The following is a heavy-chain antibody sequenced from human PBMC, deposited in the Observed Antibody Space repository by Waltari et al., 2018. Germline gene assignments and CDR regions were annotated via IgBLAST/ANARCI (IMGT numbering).Heavy chain of an antibody. Sequence: QVQLQESGPGLVKPSETLSLTCTVSGGSISSYYWSWIRQRPGKGLEWSGYIYYSGSTNYNPSLKSRVTISVDTSKNQFSLKLSSVTAADTAVYYCARSGYSYGSYYYGMDVWGQGTTVTVSS. CDR2: IYYSGST. D-gene: IGHD5-18*01. CDR1: GGSISSYY. CDR3: ARSGYSYGSYYYGMDV. V-gene: IGHV4-59*01. J-gene: IGHJ6*02.